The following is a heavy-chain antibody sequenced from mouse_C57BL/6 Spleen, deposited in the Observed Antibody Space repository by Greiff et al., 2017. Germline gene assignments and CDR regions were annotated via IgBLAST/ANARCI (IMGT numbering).Heavy chain of an antibody. J-gene: IGHJ3*01. CDR2: INPGNGGT. Sequence: QVQLQQPGTELVKPGASVKLSCKASGYTFTSYWMHWVKQRPGQGLEWIGNINPGNGGTNYNEKFKSKATLTVDKSSSTAYMQLSSLTSEDSAVYYCARGDYYGSSRAWFAYWGQGTLVTVSA. CDR1: GYTFTSYW. V-gene: IGHV1-53*01. CDR3: ARGDYYGSSRAWFAY. D-gene: IGHD1-1*01.